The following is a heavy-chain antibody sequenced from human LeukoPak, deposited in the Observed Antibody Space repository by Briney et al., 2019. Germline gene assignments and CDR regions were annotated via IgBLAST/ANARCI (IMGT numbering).Heavy chain of an antibody. Sequence: SETLSLTCTVSGGSISSSSYYWGWIRQPPGKGLEWIGSIYYSGSTYYNPSLKSRVTISVDTSKNQFSLKLSSVTAADTAVYYCASQPPLVRFLEWSPHYYYFYMDVWGKGTTVTVSS. CDR1: GGSISSSSYY. CDR3: ASQPPLVRFLEWSPHYYYFYMDV. D-gene: IGHD3-3*01. CDR2: IYYSGST. J-gene: IGHJ6*03. V-gene: IGHV4-39*01.